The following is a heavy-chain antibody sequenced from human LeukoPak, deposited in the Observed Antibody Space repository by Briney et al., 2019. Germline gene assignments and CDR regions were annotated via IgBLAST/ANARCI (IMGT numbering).Heavy chain of an antibody. Sequence: SETLSLTCTVSGGSISSGSYDWYWIRQPAGKGLEWIGHIYTSGSTDYNPSLKSRVTISVATSKNQFSLQLNSVTPEDTAVYYCAREGLGILTGWSQGTMVTVSS. CDR2: IYTSGST. CDR3: AREGLGILTG. D-gene: IGHD3-9*01. J-gene: IGHJ3*01. CDR1: GGSISSGSYD. V-gene: IGHV4-61*09.